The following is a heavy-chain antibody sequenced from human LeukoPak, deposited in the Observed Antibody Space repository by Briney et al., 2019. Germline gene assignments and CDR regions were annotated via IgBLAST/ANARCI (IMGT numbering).Heavy chain of an antibody. CDR1: GFTFSSYA. Sequence: GESLKISCAASGFTFSSYAMSWVRQAPGKGLEWVSAISGSGGSTYYADSVKGRFTISRDNSKNTLYLQMNSLRAEDTAVYYCAKDPYGDYVPFDYWGQGTLVTVSS. J-gene: IGHJ4*02. CDR3: AKDPYGDYVPFDY. CDR2: ISGSGGST. D-gene: IGHD4-17*01. V-gene: IGHV3-23*01.